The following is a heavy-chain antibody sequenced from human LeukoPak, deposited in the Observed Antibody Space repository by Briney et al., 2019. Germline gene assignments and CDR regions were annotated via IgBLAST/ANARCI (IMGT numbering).Heavy chain of an antibody. CDR3: ARDEGNYDSTEVLFDY. Sequence: PGGSLRLSCAASGFTFSSYWMSWVRQAPGKGLEWVANIKQDGSEKYYVDSVKGRFTISRDNAKNSLYLQMNSLRAEDTAVYYCARDEGNYDSTEVLFDYWGQGTLVTVSS. CDR1: GFTFSSYW. V-gene: IGHV3-7*01. D-gene: IGHD3-22*01. J-gene: IGHJ4*02. CDR2: IKQDGSEK.